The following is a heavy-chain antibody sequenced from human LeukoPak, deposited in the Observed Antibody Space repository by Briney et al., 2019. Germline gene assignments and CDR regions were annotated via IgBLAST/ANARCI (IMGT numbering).Heavy chain of an antibody. CDR1: GFTFSSYG. V-gene: IGHV3-30*18. Sequence: GGSLRLSCAASGFTFSSYGMHWVRQAPGKGLEWVAVISYDGSNKYYADSVKGRFTISRDNSKSTLYLQMNSLRAEDTAVYYCAKGLDAYFFYFMDVWGKGTTVTVSS. D-gene: IGHD1-1*01. CDR3: AKGLDAYFFYFMDV. CDR2: ISYDGSNK. J-gene: IGHJ6*03.